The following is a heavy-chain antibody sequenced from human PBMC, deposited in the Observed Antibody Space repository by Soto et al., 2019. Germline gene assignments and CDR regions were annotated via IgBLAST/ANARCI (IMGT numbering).Heavy chain of an antibody. CDR1: GGSFSGYY. V-gene: IGHV4-34*01. CDR3: ARVGVVRGMDV. D-gene: IGHD2-15*01. Sequence: QVQLQQWGAGLLKPSETLSLTCAVYGGSFSGYYWSWIRQPPGKGLEWIGEINHSGSTNYHSSLKSRFTTSVDTAKNQFSLKLSSVTAADTAVYYCARVGVVRGMDVWGQGTTVAVSS. CDR2: INHSGST. J-gene: IGHJ6*02.